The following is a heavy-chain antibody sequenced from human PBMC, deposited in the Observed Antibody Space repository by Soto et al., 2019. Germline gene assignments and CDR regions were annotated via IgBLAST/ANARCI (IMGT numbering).Heavy chain of an antibody. CDR1: GYTFTSYG. D-gene: IGHD4-4*01. CDR3: ARDLRGGTTETYNGFDP. V-gene: IGHV1-18*01. CDR2: ISAYNGNT. J-gene: IGHJ5*02. Sequence: APVKVSCKASGYTFTSYGISWVRQTPGQGLEWMGWISAYNGNTNYAQKLQGRVTMTTDTSTSTAYMELRSLRSDDTAVYYCARDLRGGTTETYNGFDPRGQRTRVTVSS.